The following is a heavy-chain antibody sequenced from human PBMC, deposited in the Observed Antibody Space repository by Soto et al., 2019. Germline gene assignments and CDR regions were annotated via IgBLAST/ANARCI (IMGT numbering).Heavy chain of an antibody. V-gene: IGHV1-2*06. CDR2: INPKSGGT. D-gene: IGHD6-19*01. CDR1: GYSFTDYH. CDR3: ARGVAGTAYYYYYGMDV. Sequence: AAVNVSCKASGYSFTDYHIHWVRQAPGQGLEWLGRINPKSGGTNYAQKFQGRVTMTRDTSINTAYMGLSRLRSDDTAVYYCARGVAGTAYYYYYGMDVWGQGTTVT. J-gene: IGHJ6*02.